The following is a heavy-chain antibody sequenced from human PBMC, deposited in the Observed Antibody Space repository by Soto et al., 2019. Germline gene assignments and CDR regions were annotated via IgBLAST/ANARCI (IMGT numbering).Heavy chain of an antibody. CDR2: IWYDGSNK. CDR3: ARERYSQSLHAFDI. Sequence: QVQLVESGGGVVQPGRSLRLSCAASGFTFSSYGMHWVRQAPGKGLEWVAVIWYDGSNKYYADSVKGRFTISRDNSKNTRYLQMNSLRAEGKAVYYCARERYSQSLHAFDILGQGTMVTVSS. D-gene: IGHD3-16*02. CDR1: GFTFSSYG. V-gene: IGHV3-33*01. J-gene: IGHJ3*02.